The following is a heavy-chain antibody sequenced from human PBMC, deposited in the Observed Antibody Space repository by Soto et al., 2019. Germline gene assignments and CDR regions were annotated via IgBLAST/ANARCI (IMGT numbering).Heavy chain of an antibody. V-gene: IGHV4-34*01. CDR2: INHSGST. J-gene: IGHJ6*02. CDR3: ARGGITIFGVVGVYYYYGMDV. CDR1: GGSFSGYY. D-gene: IGHD3-3*01. Sequence: QVQLQPWGAGLLKPSETLSLTCAVYGGSFSGYYWSWIRQPPGKGLAWIGEINHSGSTNYNPSLRSRVTISVDTSKNQFSLKLSSVTAADTAVYYCARGGITIFGVVGVYYYYGMDVWGQGTTVTVSS.